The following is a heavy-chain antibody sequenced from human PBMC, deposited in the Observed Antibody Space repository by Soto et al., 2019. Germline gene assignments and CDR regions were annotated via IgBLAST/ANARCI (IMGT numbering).Heavy chain of an antibody. CDR1: GFTVSSNY. CDR2: ISGSGGST. D-gene: IGHD2-2*01. J-gene: IGHJ5*02. CDR3: AKPPPRCQLPQNPNWFDP. Sequence: PGGSLRLSCAASGFTVSSNYMSWVRQAPGKGLEWVSAISGSGGSTYYADSVKGRFTISRDNSKNTLYLQMNSLRAEDTAVYYCAKPPPRCQLPQNPNWFDPWGQGTLVTVSS. V-gene: IGHV3-23*01.